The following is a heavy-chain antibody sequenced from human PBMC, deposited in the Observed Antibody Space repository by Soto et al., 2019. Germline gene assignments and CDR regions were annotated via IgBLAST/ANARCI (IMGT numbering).Heavy chain of an antibody. V-gene: IGHV4-61*01. J-gene: IGHJ6*02. CDR3: ARFVRSCSATTCSTRGEV. Sequence: SETLSLTCTVSGGFVNSDTHSWSWIRQTPGKRLEWIGFIYSGGSTKNPSLRSRVTMSVDTSKNQFSLKLRSVIVADTAVYHCARFVRSCSATTCSTRGEVWGQGITVT. CDR1: GGFVNSDTHS. CDR2: IYSGGST. D-gene: IGHD2-2*01.